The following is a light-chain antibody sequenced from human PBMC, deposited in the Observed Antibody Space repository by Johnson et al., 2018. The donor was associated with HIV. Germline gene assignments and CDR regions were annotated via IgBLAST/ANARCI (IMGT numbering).Light chain of an antibody. Sequence: QSVLTQPPSVSAVPGQKVTISCSGSYSNIANNYVSWYQQLPGAAPKLLIYKDDKRPSGIPDRFSGSKSGTSATLGITGLQTGDEADYYCGTWDSSLSTGYVFGTGTKVTVL. V-gene: IGLV1-51*02. J-gene: IGLJ1*01. CDR1: YSNIANNY. CDR2: KDD. CDR3: GTWDSSLSTGYV.